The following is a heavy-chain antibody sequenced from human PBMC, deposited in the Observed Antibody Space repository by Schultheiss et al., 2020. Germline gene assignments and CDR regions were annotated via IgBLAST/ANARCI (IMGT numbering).Heavy chain of an antibody. CDR1: GYTFTGYY. Sequence: ASVKVSCKASGYTFTGYYMHWVRQAPGQGLEWMGWINPNSGGTNYAQKFQGRVTITRDTSASTAYMELSSLRSEDTAVYYCARSYYYDSSGYYTRAFDIWGQGTMVTVSS. J-gene: IGHJ3*02. CDR2: INPNSGGT. CDR3: ARSYYYDSSGYYTRAFDI. D-gene: IGHD3-22*01. V-gene: IGHV1-2*02.